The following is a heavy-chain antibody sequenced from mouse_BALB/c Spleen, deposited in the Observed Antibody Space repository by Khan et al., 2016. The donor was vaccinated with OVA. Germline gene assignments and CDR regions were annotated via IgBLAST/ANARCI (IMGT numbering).Heavy chain of an antibody. CDR3: ENPAYDGYYDY. V-gene: IGHV1S137*01. Sequence: QVQLQQSGPELVRPGVSVKISCKGSGYTFTDYAMYWVKQSPAKSLEWIGLISTYSGRTKYNHKFKGQVTMTVDKSSSAAYMEHARLTSEDSGFYYCENPAYDGYYDYWGQGTALTVSS. CDR2: ISTYSGRT. J-gene: IGHJ2*01. D-gene: IGHD2-3*01. CDR1: GYTFTDYA.